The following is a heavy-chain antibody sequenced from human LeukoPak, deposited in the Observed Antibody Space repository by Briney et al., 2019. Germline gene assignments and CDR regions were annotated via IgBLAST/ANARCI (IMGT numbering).Heavy chain of an antibody. CDR3: ARDKMTGDSYFDY. J-gene: IGHJ4*02. V-gene: IGHV3-7*01. CDR1: GFTFSTYS. D-gene: IGHD7-27*01. Sequence: GGSLRLSCAASGFTFSTYSMNWVRQAPGKGLEWVAHIKQDGSEKNYVDSVKGRFTISRDNAKNSLLLQMDGLRAEDAAVYYCARDKMTGDSYFDYWGQGTLVTVSS. CDR2: IKQDGSEK.